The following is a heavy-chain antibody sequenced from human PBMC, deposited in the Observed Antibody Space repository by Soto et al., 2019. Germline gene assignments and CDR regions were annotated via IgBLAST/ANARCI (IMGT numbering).Heavy chain of an antibody. D-gene: IGHD2-2*01. Sequence: TLSLTCAVSGYSTSSGYYWGWIRQPPGKGLEWIGSIYHSGSTYYNPSLKSRVTISVDTSKNQFSLKLSSVTAADTAVYYCARGVEKGYCSSTSCQRPFDYWGQGTLVTVSS. CDR3: ARGVEKGYCSSTSCQRPFDY. CDR2: IYHSGST. V-gene: IGHV4-38-2*01. J-gene: IGHJ4*02. CDR1: GYSTSSGYY.